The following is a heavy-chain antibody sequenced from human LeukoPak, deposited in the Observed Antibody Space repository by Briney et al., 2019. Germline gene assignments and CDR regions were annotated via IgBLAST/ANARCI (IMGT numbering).Heavy chain of an antibody. CDR1: GFTFSDYY. J-gene: IGHJ4*02. CDR2: ISSSGGTI. CDR3: ARGQGYFDY. Sequence: GGSLRLSCAASGFTFSDYYMGWIRQAPGKGLEWVSYISSSGGTIYYADSVKGRFTTSRDNAKNSLYLQMHSLRAEDTAVYYCARGQGYFDYWGQGTLVTVSS. V-gene: IGHV3-11*01.